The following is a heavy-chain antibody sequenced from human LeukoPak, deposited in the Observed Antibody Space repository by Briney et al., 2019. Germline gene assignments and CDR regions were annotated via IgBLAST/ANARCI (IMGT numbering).Heavy chain of an antibody. D-gene: IGHD2-2*01. V-gene: IGHV3-33*01. CDR1: GFTFSSYG. CDR2: IWYDGSNK. Sequence: GGSLRLSCAASGFTFSSYGMHWVRQAPGKGLEWVAVIWYDGSNKYYADSVKGRFTISRDNSKNTLYLQMNSLRAEDTAVYYCARGTWVGYCSSTSCSGSFDYWGQGTLVTVSS. CDR3: ARGTWVGYCSSTSCSGSFDY. J-gene: IGHJ4*02.